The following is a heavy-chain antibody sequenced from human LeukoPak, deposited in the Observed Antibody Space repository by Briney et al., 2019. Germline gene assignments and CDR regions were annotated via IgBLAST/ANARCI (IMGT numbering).Heavy chain of an antibody. CDR3: ARDRTVRGVIRDYFDY. D-gene: IGHD3-10*01. J-gene: IGHJ4*02. Sequence: GGSLRLSCAPSGFTFSSYGMHWVRQAPGKGLEWVAVIWYDGSNKYYADSVKGRFTISRDNSKNTLYLQMSSLRAEDTAVYYCARDRTVRGVIRDYFDYWGQGTLVTVSS. CDR2: IWYDGSNK. V-gene: IGHV3-33*01. CDR1: GFTFSSYG.